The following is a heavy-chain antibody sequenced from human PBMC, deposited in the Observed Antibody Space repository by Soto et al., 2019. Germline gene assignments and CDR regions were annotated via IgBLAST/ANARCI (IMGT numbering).Heavy chain of an antibody. J-gene: IGHJ6*02. CDR3: ASAGHCCSGGSCYSYYYYGMDV. D-gene: IGHD2-15*01. V-gene: IGHV3-30-3*01. Sequence: QVQLVESGGGVVQPGRSLRLSCAASGFTFSSYAMHWVRQAPGKGLEWVAVISYDGSNKYYADSVKGRFTISRDNSKNTLYLQMNSLRAEDTAVYYCASAGHCCSGGSCYSYYYYGMDVWGQGTTVTVSS. CDR1: GFTFSSYA. CDR2: ISYDGSNK.